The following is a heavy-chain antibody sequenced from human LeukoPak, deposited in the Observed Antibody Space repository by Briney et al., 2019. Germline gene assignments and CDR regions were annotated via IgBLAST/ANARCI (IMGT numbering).Heavy chain of an antibody. V-gene: IGHV4-38-2*01. CDR1: GYSISSGYY. D-gene: IGHD1-20*01. J-gene: IGHJ5*02. Sequence: SETLSLTCAVSGYSISSGYYWGWIRQPPGKGLEWIGSIYHSGSTYYNPSLKSRVTISVDTSKNQFSLKLSSVTAADTAVYCCARHSTYNYGPLWFDPWGQGTLVTVS. CDR2: IYHSGST. CDR3: ARHSTYNYGPLWFDP.